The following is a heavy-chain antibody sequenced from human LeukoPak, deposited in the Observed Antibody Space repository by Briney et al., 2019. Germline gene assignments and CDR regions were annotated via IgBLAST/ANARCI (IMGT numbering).Heavy chain of an antibody. CDR3: ARTQKGYYDSSGYSGP. J-gene: IGHJ3*01. V-gene: IGHV5-51*01. CDR1: GYSFTSYW. Sequence: GESLKISCKGSGYSFTSYWIGWVRRMPGKGLEWMGIIYPGDTDTRYSPSFQGQVTISADKSISTAYLQWSSLKASDTAMYYCARTQKGYYDSSGYSGPWGQGTMVTVSS. CDR2: IYPGDTDT. D-gene: IGHD3-22*01.